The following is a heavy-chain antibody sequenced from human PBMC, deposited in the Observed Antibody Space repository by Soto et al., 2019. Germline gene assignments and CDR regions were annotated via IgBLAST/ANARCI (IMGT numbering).Heavy chain of an antibody. J-gene: IGHJ6*02. CDR2: MNPNSGNT. V-gene: IGHV1-8*01. CDR3: ARERTGTTSMDV. Sequence: QVQLVQSGAEVKKPGASVKVSCKASGYTFTSYDSNWVRQATGQGLEWMGWMNPNSGNTGYAQNFQGRVTMSRNTSISTSYMELSSLRSEDTAVYYCARERTGTTSMDVWGPGTTVTVSS. D-gene: IGHD1-1*01. CDR1: GYTFTSYD.